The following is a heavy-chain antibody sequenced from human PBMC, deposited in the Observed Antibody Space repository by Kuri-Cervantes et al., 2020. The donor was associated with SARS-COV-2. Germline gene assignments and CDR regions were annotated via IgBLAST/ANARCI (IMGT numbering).Heavy chain of an antibody. CDR1: GYTFTSYD. D-gene: IGHD3-10*01. J-gene: IGHJ4*02. CDR3: ARGDGSGSYFDY. CDR2: MNPNSGNT. Sequence: ASVKVSCKASGYTFTSYDINWVRQATGQGLEWMGWMNPNSGNTGYAQKFQGRVTMTRDTSTSTVYMELSSLRSEDTAVYYCARGDGSGSYFDYWGQGTLVTVSS. V-gene: IGHV1-8*01.